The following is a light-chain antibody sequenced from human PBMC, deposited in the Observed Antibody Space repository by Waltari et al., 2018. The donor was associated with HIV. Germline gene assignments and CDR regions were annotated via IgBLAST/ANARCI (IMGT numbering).Light chain of an antibody. V-gene: IGLV2-23*02. CDR1: SSDIGTYDL. Sequence: QSALTQPASVSGSPGQSITVSCTGTSSDIGTYDLVSWYQQEPGKATKLIIHDVTARPSGVSSRVSGSKSGNTAFLTISGLQVEDESLYFCCSFSPNGASWVFGGGTKVTVL. CDR3: CSFSPNGASWV. CDR2: DVT. J-gene: IGLJ3*02.